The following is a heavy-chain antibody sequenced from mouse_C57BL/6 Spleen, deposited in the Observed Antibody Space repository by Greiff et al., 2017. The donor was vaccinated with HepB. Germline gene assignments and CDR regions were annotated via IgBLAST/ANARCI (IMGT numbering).Heavy chain of an antibody. CDR3: AREKRNGNYVNWYFDV. V-gene: IGHV5-16*01. D-gene: IGHD2-1*01. CDR1: GFTFSDYY. J-gene: IGHJ1*03. Sequence: EVMLVESEGGLVQPGSSMKLSCTASGFTFSDYYMAWVRQVPEKGLEWVANINYDGSSTYYLDSLKSRFIISRDNAKNILYLQMSSLKSEDTATYYCAREKRNGNYVNWYFDVWGTGTTVTVSS. CDR2: INYDGSST.